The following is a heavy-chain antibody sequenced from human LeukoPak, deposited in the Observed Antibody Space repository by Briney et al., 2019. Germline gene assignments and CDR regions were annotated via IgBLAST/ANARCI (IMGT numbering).Heavy chain of an antibody. CDR1: GYSFTSYW. V-gene: IGHV5-51*01. CDR3: ARRYYFDSSGSPDYFDY. D-gene: IGHD3-22*01. J-gene: IGHJ4*02. CDR2: IYPGDSDT. Sequence: GESLKISCKGSGYSFTSYWIGWVRQMPGKGLEWMGIIYPGDSDTRYSPSFQGQVTISADKSISTAYLQWSSLKASDTAMCYCARRYYFDSSGSPDYFDYWGQGTLVTVSS.